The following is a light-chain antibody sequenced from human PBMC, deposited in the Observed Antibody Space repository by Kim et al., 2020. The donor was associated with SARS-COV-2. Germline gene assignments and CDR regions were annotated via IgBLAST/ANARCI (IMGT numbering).Light chain of an antibody. CDR1: GLPKQY. CDR3: QSADSSDTFWV. Sequence: RGQTAEITWSGDGLPKQYAYWFQQKPGQAPVVLIYEDTERPSGIPERFSGSTSGTTVTLTISAVQAEDEADYYCQSADSSDTFWVFGGGTQLTVL. J-gene: IGLJ3*02. CDR2: EDT. V-gene: IGLV3-25*03.